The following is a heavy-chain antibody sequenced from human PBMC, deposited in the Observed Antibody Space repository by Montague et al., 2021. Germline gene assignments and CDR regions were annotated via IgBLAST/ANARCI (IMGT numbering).Heavy chain of an antibody. CDR1: RSLINSDYY. J-gene: IGHJ6*03. Sequence: SETLSLTCTVSRSLINSDYYWGWIRQPPGKGLEWMGSVSHGERTYYNPSLKRRVTISVDTSNNHFSLKLSSVTAADTAMYYCARERDRYYYMDIWGKGTTIAVSS. CDR2: VSHGERT. V-gene: IGHV4-38-2*02. CDR3: ARERDRYYYMDI.